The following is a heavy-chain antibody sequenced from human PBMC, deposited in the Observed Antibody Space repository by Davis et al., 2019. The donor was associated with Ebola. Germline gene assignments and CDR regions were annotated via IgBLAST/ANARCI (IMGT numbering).Heavy chain of an antibody. CDR1: GYTLTDFS. Sequence: ASVKVSCKVSGYTLTDFSMHWVRQAPGKGLEWMGGFDPEDGETIYAQKFQGRVTMTEDTSTDTAYMELSSLRSEDTAVYYCATDKSYPGGYWGQGTLVTVSS. CDR3: ATDKSYPGGY. V-gene: IGHV1-24*01. D-gene: IGHD3-10*01. J-gene: IGHJ4*02. CDR2: FDPEDGET.